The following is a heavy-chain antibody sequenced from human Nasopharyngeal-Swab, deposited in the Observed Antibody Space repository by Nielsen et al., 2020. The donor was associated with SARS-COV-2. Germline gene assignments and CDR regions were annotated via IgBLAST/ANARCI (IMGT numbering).Heavy chain of an antibody. J-gene: IGHJ3*02. V-gene: IGHV3-30-3*01. CDR2: ISYDGSNK. CDR3: ARDPDVDIVATDAFDI. CDR1: GFTFSSYA. D-gene: IGHD5-12*01. Sequence: GESLKISCVASGFTFSSYAMHWVRQAPGKGLEWVAVISYDGSNKYYADSVKGRFTISRDNSKNTLYLQMNSLRAEDTAVYYCARDPDVDIVATDAFDIWGQGTMVTVSS.